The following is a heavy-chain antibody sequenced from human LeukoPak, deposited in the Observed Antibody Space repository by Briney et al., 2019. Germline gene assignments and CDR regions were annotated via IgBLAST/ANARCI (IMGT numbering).Heavy chain of an antibody. V-gene: IGHV1-46*01. CDR1: GYTFTSYY. CDR2: INPSGGST. Sequence: ASVKVSCKASGYTFTSYYMHWVRQAPGQGLEWMGIINPSGGSTSYALKFQGRVTMTRDTSTSTVYMELSSLRSEDTAVYYCARDREPAARAPYYFDYWGQGTLVTVSS. J-gene: IGHJ4*02. CDR3: ARDREPAARAPYYFDY. D-gene: IGHD2-2*01.